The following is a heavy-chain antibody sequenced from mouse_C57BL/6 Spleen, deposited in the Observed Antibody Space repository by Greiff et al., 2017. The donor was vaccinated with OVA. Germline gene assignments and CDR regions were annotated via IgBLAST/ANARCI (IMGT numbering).Heavy chain of an antibody. CDR3: AGYDYDVDAMDY. Sequence: EVMLVESEGGLVQPGRSMKLSCTASGFPFSDYYMAWVRQVPEKGLEWVANINYDGSSTYYLDSLKSRFIISRDNAKNILYLQMSSLKSEDTATYYGAGYDYDVDAMDYWGQGTSVTVSS. V-gene: IGHV5-16*01. J-gene: IGHJ4*01. CDR1: GFPFSDYY. D-gene: IGHD2-4*01. CDR2: INYDGSST.